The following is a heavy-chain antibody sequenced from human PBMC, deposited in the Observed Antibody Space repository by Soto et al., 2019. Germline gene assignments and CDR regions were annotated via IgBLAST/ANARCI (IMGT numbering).Heavy chain of an antibody. D-gene: IGHD3-16*01. Sequence: SPTLSLPCTVSGSSLSRSGYYWGWIRQPPGRGLEWIGSLYYNVGTYYNPSLKSRLTISADTSAHQLSLMVNSVTAADTAIYYGGRLPSRHWVVYWCQGALVTVSS. CDR3: GRLPSRHWVVY. CDR2: LYYNVGT. CDR1: GSSLSRSGYY. V-gene: IGHV4-39*01. J-gene: IGHJ4*02.